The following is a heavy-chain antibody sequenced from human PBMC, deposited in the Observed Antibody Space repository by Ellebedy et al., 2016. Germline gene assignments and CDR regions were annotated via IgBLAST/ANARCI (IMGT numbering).Heavy chain of an antibody. J-gene: IGHJ6*02. Sequence: SETLSLTXTVSGGSISSSRYFWAWIRQSPGKGLEWIANIYYTGSSYYNPSLKSRVNISVDTSNNQFSLKLSSATAADTAVYYCARLDILTTLYGMDVWGQGTTVTVSS. CDR3: ARLDILTTLYGMDV. CDR2: IYYTGSS. CDR1: GGSISSSRYF. V-gene: IGHV4-39*01. D-gene: IGHD3-9*01.